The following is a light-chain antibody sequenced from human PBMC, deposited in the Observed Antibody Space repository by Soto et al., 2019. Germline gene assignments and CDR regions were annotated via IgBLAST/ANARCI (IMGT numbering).Light chain of an antibody. V-gene: IGLV2-14*03. CDR2: DVN. Sequence: QSALTQPASVSGSPGQSITISCTGTSSDIATSDYVSWFQHHPGEAPKIILYDVNNRPSGVSDRFSGSKSGNTASLTISGLRAEDEADYYCSSFTSRDALLFGGGTKLTVL. CDR1: SSDIATSDY. J-gene: IGLJ2*01. CDR3: SSFTSRDALL.